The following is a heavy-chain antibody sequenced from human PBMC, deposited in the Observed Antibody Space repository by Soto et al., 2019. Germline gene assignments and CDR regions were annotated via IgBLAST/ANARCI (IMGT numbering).Heavy chain of an antibody. CDR2: IIPIIGTA. CDR1: GGTFSRDA. D-gene: IGHD2-21*02. J-gene: IGHJ6*02. V-gene: IGHV1-69*01. CDR3: ARGVVVTAIPYYYYTMDV. Sequence: QEQLVQSGTEVRKPGSSVKVSCKASGGTFSRDAVTWVRQAPGQGLEWMGGIIPIIGTANYARDFQGRVTITADESTGTAYMDLSSLRSEDMAVYYCARGVVVTAIPYYYYTMDVWGQGTTVTVSS.